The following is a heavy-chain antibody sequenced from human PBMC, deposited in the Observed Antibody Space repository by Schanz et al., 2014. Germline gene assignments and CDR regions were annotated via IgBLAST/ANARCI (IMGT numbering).Heavy chain of an antibody. CDR1: GFAFSSYG. CDR3: ARDFHGYGPHLDY. V-gene: IGHV3-33*08. Sequence: VQLLESGGGLVQPGGSLRLSCLASGFAFSSYGMNWLRQAPGKGLEWVAILWHDGSKKYYADSVKGRFTVSRDNSKNTLYLQLNSLRAEDTAVYYCARDFHGYGPHLDYWGQESLVTVSS. J-gene: IGHJ4*02. D-gene: IGHD5-12*01. CDR2: LWHDGSKK.